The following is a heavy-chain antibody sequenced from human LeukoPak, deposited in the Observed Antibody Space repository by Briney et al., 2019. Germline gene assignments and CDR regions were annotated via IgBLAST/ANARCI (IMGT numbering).Heavy chain of an antibody. CDR1: GYSFTSYW. D-gene: IGHD5-18*01. CDR2: IDPSDSYT. CDR3: ARHGELWLPKTYYFDY. J-gene: IGHJ4*02. Sequence: PGESLRISCKGSGYSFTSYWISWVRQMPGKGLEWMERIDPSDSYTNYNPSFQGHVTISADKSISTAYLQWSSLKASDTAMYYCARHGELWLPKTYYFDYWGQGTLVTVSS. V-gene: IGHV5-10-1*01.